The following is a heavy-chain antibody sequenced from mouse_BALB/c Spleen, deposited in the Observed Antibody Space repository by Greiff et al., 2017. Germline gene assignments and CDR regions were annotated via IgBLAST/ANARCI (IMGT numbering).Heavy chain of an antibody. D-gene: IGHD1-1*01. CDR2: INSNGGST. J-gene: IGHJ1*01. CDR3: ARSITTVVATRWYFDV. CDR1: GFTFSSYG. V-gene: IGHV5-6-3*01. Sequence: EVKLQESGGGLVQPGGSLKLSCAASGFTFSSYGMSWVRQTPDKRLELVATINSNGGSTYYPDSVKGRFTISRDNAKNTLYLQMSSLKSEDTAMYYCARSITTVVATRWYFDVWGAGTTVTVSS.